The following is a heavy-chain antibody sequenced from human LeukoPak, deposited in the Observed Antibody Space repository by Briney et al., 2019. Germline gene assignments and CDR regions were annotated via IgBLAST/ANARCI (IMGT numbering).Heavy chain of an antibody. V-gene: IGHV3-30*04. Sequence: GGPLRLSCAASEFTFSTYAMHWVRQAPGKGLEWVAVISFDGSNKYYADSVKGRFTISRDNSKNTLYLQMNSLRPEDTAVFYCAREHSGEFDYWGQGTLVTVSS. CDR3: AREHSGEFDY. CDR2: ISFDGSNK. D-gene: IGHD7-27*01. J-gene: IGHJ4*02. CDR1: EFTFSTYA.